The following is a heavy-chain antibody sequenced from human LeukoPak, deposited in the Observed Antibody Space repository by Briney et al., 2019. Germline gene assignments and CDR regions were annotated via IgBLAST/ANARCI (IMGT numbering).Heavy chain of an antibody. V-gene: IGHV4-34*01. CDR3: ARAPNYYDSSGYWPHDDAFDI. D-gene: IGHD3-22*01. CDR2: INHSGST. Sequence: GTLRLSCAASGFTFISYGMSWVRQPPGKGLEWIGEINHSGSTNYNPSLKSRVTISVDTSKNQFSLKLSSVTAADTAVYYCARAPNYYDSSGYWPHDDAFDIWGQGTMVTVSS. CDR1: GFTFISYG. J-gene: IGHJ3*02.